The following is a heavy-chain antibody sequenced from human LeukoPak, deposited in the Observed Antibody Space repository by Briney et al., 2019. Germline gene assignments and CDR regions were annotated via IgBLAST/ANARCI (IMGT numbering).Heavy chain of an antibody. CDR3: ARDRLPRDGYMGDAFDI. Sequence: GASVKVSCKASGGTFSSYAISWVRQAPGQGLEWMGGIIPIFGTANYAQKFQGRVTITADKSTSTAYMELSSLRSEDTAVYYCARDRLPRDGYMGDAFDIWGQGTMVTVSS. V-gene: IGHV1-69*06. CDR1: GGTFSSYA. J-gene: IGHJ3*02. D-gene: IGHD5-24*01. CDR2: IIPIFGTA.